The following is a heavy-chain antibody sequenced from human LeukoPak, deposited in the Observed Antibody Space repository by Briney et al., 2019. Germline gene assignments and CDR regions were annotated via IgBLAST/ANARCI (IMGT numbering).Heavy chain of an antibody. CDR2: ISAYNGNT. Sequence: GASVKASCKASGYTFTSYGISWVRQAPGQGLEWMGWISAYNGNTNYAQKLQGRVTMTTDTSTSTAYMELRSLRSDDTAVYYCARDECFGSTSCQRAFDIWGQGTMVTVSS. J-gene: IGHJ3*02. CDR3: ARDECFGSTSCQRAFDI. V-gene: IGHV1-18*01. D-gene: IGHD2-2*01. CDR1: GYTFTSYG.